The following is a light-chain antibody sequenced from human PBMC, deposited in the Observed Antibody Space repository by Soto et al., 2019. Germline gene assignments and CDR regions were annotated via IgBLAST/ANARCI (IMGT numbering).Light chain of an antibody. J-gene: IGLJ1*01. CDR1: SSDVGGYNY. Sequence: QSALTQPASVSGSPGQSITISCTGTSSDVGGYNYVSWYQQLPGTAPKLLIYSNNQRPSGVPDRFSGSKSGTSASLAISGLQSEDEADYYCAAWDDSLKGVFGTGTKVTVL. CDR2: SNN. CDR3: AAWDDSLKGV. V-gene: IGLV1-44*01.